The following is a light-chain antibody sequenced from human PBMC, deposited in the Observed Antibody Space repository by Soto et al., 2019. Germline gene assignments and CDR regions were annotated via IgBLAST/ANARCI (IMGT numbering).Light chain of an antibody. CDR2: DAS. Sequence: EMVLTQSPATLSLSPWEVATLSFRASQSVSSYLAWYQQKPGQAPRLLIYDASNRATGIPARFSGSGSGTDFTLTISSLEPEDFAVYYCQQRSNWPTFGQGTKVDIK. V-gene: IGKV3-11*01. CDR1: QSVSSY. CDR3: QQRSNWPT. J-gene: IGKJ1*01.